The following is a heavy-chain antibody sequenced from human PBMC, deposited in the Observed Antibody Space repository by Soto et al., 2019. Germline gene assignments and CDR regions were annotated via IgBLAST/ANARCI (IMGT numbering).Heavy chain of an antibody. CDR2: VYNSGST. Sequence: PSETLSLTCTVSGGSISSNYWTWIRQPPGKGLEWIGYVYNSGSTNYNPSLKSRVTISEDTSKSQFSLKVNSMTAADTAVYYCARYRREAVAGYTLDNWGQGILVTVSS. J-gene: IGHJ4*02. V-gene: IGHV4-59*01. D-gene: IGHD6-13*01. CDR3: ARYRREAVAGYTLDN. CDR1: GGSISSNY.